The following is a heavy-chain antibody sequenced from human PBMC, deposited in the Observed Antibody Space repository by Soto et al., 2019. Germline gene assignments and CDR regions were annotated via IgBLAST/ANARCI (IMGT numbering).Heavy chain of an antibody. CDR1: GGSISSYY. J-gene: IGHJ6*02. Sequence: SETLSLTCTVSGGSISSYYWSWIRQPPGKGLEWIGYIYYSGSTNYNPSLKSRVTISVDTSKNQFSLKLSSVTAADTVVYYCARDRSLEDIVEDYYYYGMDVWGQGTTVTVSS. CDR3: ARDRSLEDIVEDYYYYGMDV. V-gene: IGHV4-59*01. D-gene: IGHD2-15*01. CDR2: IYYSGST.